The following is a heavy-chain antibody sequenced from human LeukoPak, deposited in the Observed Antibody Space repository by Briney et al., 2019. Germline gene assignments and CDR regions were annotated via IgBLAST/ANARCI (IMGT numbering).Heavy chain of an antibody. J-gene: IGHJ4*02. V-gene: IGHV4-39*01. CDR2: IYYSGST. CDR3: ASYVAAAGFFGY. Sequence: SETLSLTCTVSGGSISSSSYYWGWIRQPPGKGLEWIGSIYYSGSTYYNPSLKSRLTISVDTSKNQFSLKLSSVTAADTAVYYCASYVAAAGFFGYWGQGTLVTVSS. CDR1: GGSISSSSYY. D-gene: IGHD6-13*01.